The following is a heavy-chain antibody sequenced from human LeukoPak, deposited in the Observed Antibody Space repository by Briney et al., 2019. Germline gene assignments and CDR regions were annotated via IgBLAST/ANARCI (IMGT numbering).Heavy chain of an antibody. J-gene: IGHJ3*02. V-gene: IGHV3-30*02. CDR3: AKSIAARPGLDAFDI. Sequence: HPGGSLRLSCAASEFTFSSYGMHWVRQAPGKGLEWVAFIRYDGSNKYYADSVKGRFTISRDNSKNTLYLQMNSLRAEDTAVYYCAKSIAARPGLDAFDIWGQGTMVTVSS. D-gene: IGHD6-6*01. CDR2: IRYDGSNK. CDR1: EFTFSSYG.